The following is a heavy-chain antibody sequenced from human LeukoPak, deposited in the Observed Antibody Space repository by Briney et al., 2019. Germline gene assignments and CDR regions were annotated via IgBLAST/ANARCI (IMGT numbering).Heavy chain of an antibody. Sequence: SETLSLTCTVSGGSISSSSYYWGWIRQPPGKGLEWIGSIYYSGSTYYNPSLKSRVTISVDTSKNQFSLKLSSVTAADTAVYYCARVKSSYYGSGSYSDYWGQGTLVTVSS. CDR3: ARVKSSYYGSGSYSDY. CDR1: GGSISSSSYY. J-gene: IGHJ4*02. V-gene: IGHV4-39*07. D-gene: IGHD3-10*01. CDR2: IYYSGST.